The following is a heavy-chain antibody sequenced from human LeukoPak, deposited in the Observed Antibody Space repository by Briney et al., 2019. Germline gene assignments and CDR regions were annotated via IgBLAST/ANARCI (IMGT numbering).Heavy chain of an antibody. CDR2: SYSSGST. D-gene: IGHD3-3*01. CDR3: ASLYYDFWGGYSDY. V-gene: IGHV3-66*01. CDR1: GFSVSSNY. Sequence: PGGSLRLSCAASGFSVSSNYMSGVRDAPPKGLEGGSVSYSSGSTYYADSLKGRFTISRDNAKNSLYLQMSSLRAEDTAVYYCASLYYDFWGGYSDYWGQGTLVTVSS. J-gene: IGHJ4*02.